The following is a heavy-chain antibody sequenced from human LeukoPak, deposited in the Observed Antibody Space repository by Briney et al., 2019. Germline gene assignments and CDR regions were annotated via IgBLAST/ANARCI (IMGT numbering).Heavy chain of an antibody. CDR3: ARDYQRQLYLYYFDY. Sequence: ASVKVSCKTSGYTFTNYDITWVRQAPGQGLEWMGWISGYNGNTNYAQKLQGRVTMTTDTSTSTAYMELRSLRSDDTAVYYCARDYQRQLYLYYFDYWGQGTLVTVSS. CDR1: GYTFTNYD. CDR2: ISGYNGNT. J-gene: IGHJ4*02. D-gene: IGHD2-2*01. V-gene: IGHV1-18*01.